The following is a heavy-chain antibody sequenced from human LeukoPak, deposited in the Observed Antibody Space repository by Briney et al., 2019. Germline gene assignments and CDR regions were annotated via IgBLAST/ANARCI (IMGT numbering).Heavy chain of an antibody. Sequence: NPSETLSLTCTVSGGSISSYYWSWIRQPPGKGLEWIGYIYSIGSTNYNPSLKSRVTISVDTSKNQFSLKLSSVTAADTAVYYCARCNRITIFGVVTQYNRFDPWGQGTLVTVSS. J-gene: IGHJ5*02. V-gene: IGHV4-59*12. CDR1: GGSISSYY. D-gene: IGHD3-3*01. CDR2: IYSIGST. CDR3: ARCNRITIFGVVTQYNRFDP.